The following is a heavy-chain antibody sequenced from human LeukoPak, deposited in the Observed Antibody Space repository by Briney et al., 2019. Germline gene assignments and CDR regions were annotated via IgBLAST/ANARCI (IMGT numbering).Heavy chain of an antibody. CDR3: ARDKDIRNYYYYYMDV. J-gene: IGHJ6*03. CDR2: IYSGGST. Sequence: GGSLRLSCAASGFTVSSNYMSWVRQAPGKGLEWVSVIYSGGSTYYADSVKGRFTISRDNSKNTLYLQMNSLRAEDTAVYYCARDKDIRNYYYYYMDVWGKGTTVTISS. D-gene: IGHD2-15*01. V-gene: IGHV3-53*01. CDR1: GFTVSSNY.